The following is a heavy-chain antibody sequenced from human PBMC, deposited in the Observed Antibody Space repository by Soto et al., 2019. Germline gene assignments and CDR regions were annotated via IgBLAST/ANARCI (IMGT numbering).Heavy chain of an antibody. J-gene: IGHJ4*02. CDR2: ISHDGSSQ. CDR1: GFTFSSYA. D-gene: IGHD3-10*01. Sequence: QVQLVESGGGVVQPGRSLRLSCVATGFTFSSYAMNWVRHAPGKGLEWVAVISHDGSSQYYTDSVKGRFTISRDNSKNTLYVQMNSLRGEDTAVYYCARDYGSALDYWGQGTLVTVSS. V-gene: IGHV3-30-3*01. CDR3: ARDYGSALDY.